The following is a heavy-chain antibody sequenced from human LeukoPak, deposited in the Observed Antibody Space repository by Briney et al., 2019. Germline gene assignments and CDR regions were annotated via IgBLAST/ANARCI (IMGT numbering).Heavy chain of an antibody. J-gene: IGHJ4*02. CDR2: ISGSGGST. CDR1: GFTVSSNY. Sequence: GGSLRLSCAASGFTVSSNYMSWVRQAPGKGLEWVSAISGSGGSTYYADSVKGRFTISRDNSKNTLYLQMNSLRAEDTAVYYCARVAIYDILTGKELYYFDYWGQGTLVTVSS. D-gene: IGHD3-9*01. V-gene: IGHV3-23*01. CDR3: ARVAIYDILTGKELYYFDY.